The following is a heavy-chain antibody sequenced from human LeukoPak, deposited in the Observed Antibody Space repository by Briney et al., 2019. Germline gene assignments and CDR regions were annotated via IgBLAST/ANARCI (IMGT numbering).Heavy chain of an antibody. CDR3: ARIGLIVGAPFDY. CDR2: IIPILGIA. J-gene: IGHJ4*02. CDR1: GGTFSSYV. D-gene: IGHD1-26*01. Sequence: SVKVSCKASGGTFSSYVISWVRQAPGQGLEWMGRIIPILGIANYAQKFQGRVTITADKSTSTAYMELSSLRSEDTAVYYCARIGLIVGAPFDYWGQGTLVTVSS. V-gene: IGHV1-69*04.